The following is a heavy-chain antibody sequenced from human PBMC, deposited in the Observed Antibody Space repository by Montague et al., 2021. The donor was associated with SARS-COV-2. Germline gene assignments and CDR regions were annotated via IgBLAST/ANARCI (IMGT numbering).Heavy chain of an antibody. D-gene: IGHD3-10*01. Sequence: SETLSLTCSVSGGSLSSFYWSWIRQPPGKGLEYIGYIHYSGSTNFSPSLSSRVSISLDTSKNQFSLNLRSVTAADTAVYYCARSLDPSGTYYLPYWGQGTLVTVSS. J-gene: IGHJ4*02. CDR1: GGSLSSFY. CDR2: IHYSGST. V-gene: IGHV4-59*01. CDR3: ARSLDPSGTYYLPY.